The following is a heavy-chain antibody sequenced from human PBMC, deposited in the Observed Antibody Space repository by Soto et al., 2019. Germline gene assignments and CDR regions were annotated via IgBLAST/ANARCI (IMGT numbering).Heavy chain of an antibody. CDR2: IYHSGST. CDR1: GGSISSSNW. J-gene: IGHJ4*02. D-gene: IGHD2-2*01. Sequence: SETLSLTCAVSGGSISSSNWWSWVRQPPGKGLEWIGEIYHSGSTNYNPSLKSRVTISVDKSKNQFSLKLSSVTAADTAVYYCARGCSSTSCSHFDYWGQGTLVTVSS. CDR3: ARGCSSTSCSHFDY. V-gene: IGHV4-4*02.